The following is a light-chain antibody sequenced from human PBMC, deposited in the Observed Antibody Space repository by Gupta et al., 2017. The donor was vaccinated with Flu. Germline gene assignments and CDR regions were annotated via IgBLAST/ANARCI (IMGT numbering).Light chain of an antibody. CDR3: SSYTEITTI. CDR1: SSDVCDYEY. J-gene: IGLJ2*01. V-gene: IGLV2-14*03. CDR2: DDT. Sequence: TSSDVCDYEYFSWYQQHPGKAPKLMIYDDTNRPSGVSDRFSGSKSEATASLTILRLQPEDESDYFCSSYTEITTIFGGGTKLTVL.